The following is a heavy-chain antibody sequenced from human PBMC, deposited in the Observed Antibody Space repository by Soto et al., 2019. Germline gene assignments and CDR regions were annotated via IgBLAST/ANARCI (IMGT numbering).Heavy chain of an antibody. J-gene: IGHJ6*02. CDR3: ARDRAVAGPATHMDV. Sequence: ASVKVSCKASGYTFTGYYMHWVRQAPGQGLEWMGWINPNSGGTNYAQKFQGWVTMTRDTSISTAYMELSRLRSDDTAVYYCARDRAVAGPATHMDVWGQGTTVTVSS. CDR2: INPNSGGT. CDR1: GYTFTGYY. V-gene: IGHV1-2*04. D-gene: IGHD6-19*01.